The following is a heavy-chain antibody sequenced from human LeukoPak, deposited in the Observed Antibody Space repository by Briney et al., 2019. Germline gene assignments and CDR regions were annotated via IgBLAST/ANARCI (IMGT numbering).Heavy chain of an antibody. Sequence: PSQTLSLTCAVSGGSISSGGYSWSWIRQPPGKGLEWIGYIYHSGSTYYNPSLKSRLTISLDRSKNQISLKVNSVTAADTAVYYCAADYTSRSYRFDHWGQGTLVIVSS. CDR2: IYHSGST. V-gene: IGHV4-30-2*01. D-gene: IGHD3-10*01. CDR3: AADYTSRSYRFDH. CDR1: GGSISSGGYS. J-gene: IGHJ4*02.